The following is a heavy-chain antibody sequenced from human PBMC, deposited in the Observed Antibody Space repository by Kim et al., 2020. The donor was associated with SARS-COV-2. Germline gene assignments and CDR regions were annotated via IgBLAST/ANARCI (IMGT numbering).Heavy chain of an antibody. Sequence: TGYPDSAKGRFTISGDNAKNTLYLQMNSLSAEDTAMYYCAKGGLPGALDYWGQGTLVTVSS. CDR2: T. J-gene: IGHJ4*02. V-gene: IGHV3-74*01. D-gene: IGHD3-16*01. CDR3: AKGGLPGALDY.